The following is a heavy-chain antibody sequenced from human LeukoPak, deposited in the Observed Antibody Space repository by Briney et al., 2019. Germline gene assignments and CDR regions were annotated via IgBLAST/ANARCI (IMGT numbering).Heavy chain of an antibody. CDR1: GGSISSYY. CDR3: ARSSGYYFEYFHH. V-gene: IGHV4-59*08. CDR2: IYYSGST. D-gene: IGHD3-22*01. Sequence: SETLSLTCTVSGGSISSYYWSWIRQPPGKGLEWIGYIYYSGSTNYNPSLKSRVTISVDTSKNQFSLKVSSVTAADTAVYYCARSSGYYFEYFHHWGQGTLVTVSS. J-gene: IGHJ1*01.